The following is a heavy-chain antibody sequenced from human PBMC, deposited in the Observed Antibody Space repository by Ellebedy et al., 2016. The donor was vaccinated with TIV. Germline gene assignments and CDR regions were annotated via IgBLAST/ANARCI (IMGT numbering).Heavy chain of an antibody. V-gene: IGHV3-53*01. D-gene: IGHD1-26*01. Sequence: GESLKISXAASGVNVSSNYMSWVRQAPGKGLEWVSIIYSDGSTYYADSVKGRFTLSRDISKNTLFLQMNSLRAEDTAGYYCARAKRGSYYSAFDIWGQGTMVTVPS. CDR3: ARAKRGSYYSAFDI. CDR2: IYSDGST. CDR1: GVNVSSNY. J-gene: IGHJ3*02.